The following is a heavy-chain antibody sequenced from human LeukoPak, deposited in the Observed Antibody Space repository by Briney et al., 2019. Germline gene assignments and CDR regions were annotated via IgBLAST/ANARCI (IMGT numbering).Heavy chain of an antibody. V-gene: IGHV3-21*01. CDR1: GFTFSSYT. J-gene: IGHJ2*01. Sequence: PGGSLRLSCAASGFTFSSYTMNWVRQAPGKGLEWVSSISSSSSYIYQVDSVKGRFTISRDNAKSSLYLQMNSLRAEDTAVYYCARGDYGDYWYFDLWGRGTLVTVFS. D-gene: IGHD4-17*01. CDR2: ISSSSSYI. CDR3: ARGDYGDYWYFDL.